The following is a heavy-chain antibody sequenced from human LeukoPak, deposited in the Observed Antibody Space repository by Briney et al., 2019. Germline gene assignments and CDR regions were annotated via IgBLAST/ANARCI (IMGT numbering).Heavy chain of an antibody. J-gene: IGHJ5*02. D-gene: IGHD1-26*01. CDR3: ARTKYYLENWFDP. V-gene: IGHV3-30-3*01. CDR2: ISYDGSNK. CDR1: GFTFSSYA. Sequence: GRSLRLSCAASGFTFSSYAMHWVRQAPGKGLEWVAVISYDGSNKHYADSVKGRFTISRDNSKNTMYLQMNSLRSEDTAVYYCARTKYYLENWFDPWGQGTLVTVSS.